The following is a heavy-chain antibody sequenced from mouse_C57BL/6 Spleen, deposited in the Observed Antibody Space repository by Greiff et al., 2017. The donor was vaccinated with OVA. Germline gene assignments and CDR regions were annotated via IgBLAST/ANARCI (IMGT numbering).Heavy chain of an antibody. CDR2: ISSGGSYT. CDR3: ARHYYGSSYAMDY. J-gene: IGHJ4*01. V-gene: IGHV5-6*01. D-gene: IGHD1-1*01. CDR1: GFTFSSYG. Sequence: DVHLVESGGDLVKPGGSLKLSCAASGFTFSSYGMSWVRQTPDKRLEWVATISSGGSYTYYPDSVKGRFTISRDNAKNTLYLQMSSLKSEDTAMYYGARHYYGSSYAMDYWGQGTSVTVSS.